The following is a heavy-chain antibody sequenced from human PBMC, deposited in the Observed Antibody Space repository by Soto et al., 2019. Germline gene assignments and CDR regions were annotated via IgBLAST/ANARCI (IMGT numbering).Heavy chain of an antibody. CDR3: RRAAAGSTYYYYGMDV. CDR1: GGTFSSYA. Sequence: SVKVSCKASGGTFSSYAISWVRQAPGQGLEWMGGIIPIFGTANYAQKFQGRVTITADGSTSTAYMELSSLRSEDTAVYYCRRAAAGSTYYYYGMDVWGQGTTVTVSS. J-gene: IGHJ6*02. V-gene: IGHV1-69*13. D-gene: IGHD6-13*01. CDR2: IIPIFGTA.